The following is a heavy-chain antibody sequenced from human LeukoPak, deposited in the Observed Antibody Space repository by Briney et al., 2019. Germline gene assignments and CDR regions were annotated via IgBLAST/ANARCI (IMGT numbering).Heavy chain of an antibody. V-gene: IGHV1-18*01. CDR1: GYTFTSYG. Sequence: ASVKVSCKASGYTFTSYGFSWVRQAPGQGLEWMGWISAYNGNTRYAQNLQGRVTMTTDSSSSTTYMELRNLRSDDTAVYYCARGHLSGLSFDPWGQRTLVTVSS. CDR2: ISAYNGNT. J-gene: IGHJ5*02. CDR3: ARGHLSGLSFDP. D-gene: IGHD3-3*02.